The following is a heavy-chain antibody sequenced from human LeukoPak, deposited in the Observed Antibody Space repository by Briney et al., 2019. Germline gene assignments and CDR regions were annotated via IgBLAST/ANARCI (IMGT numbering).Heavy chain of an antibody. D-gene: IGHD6-19*01. CDR1: GYSFGSFG. CDR3: ARVYGLGYSSGWDAFDI. Sequence: SVKVSRKASGYSFGSFGINWVRQAPGQGLEWMGGIIPIFGTANYAQKFQGRVTITADESTRTAYMELSSLRCEDTAVYYCARVYGLGYSSGWDAFDIWGQGTMVTVSS. CDR2: IIPIFGTA. J-gene: IGHJ3*02. V-gene: IGHV1-69*13.